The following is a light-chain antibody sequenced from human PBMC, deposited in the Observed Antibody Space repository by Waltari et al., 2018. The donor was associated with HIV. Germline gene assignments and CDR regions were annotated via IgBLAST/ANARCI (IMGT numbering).Light chain of an antibody. Sequence: DIVMTQSPDSLAVYLGERATINCKSSQSILYSPNNRNYLAWYQQKPGQRPKLLIYWASTRESGVPDRFTGNGSGTDFTLTISSLQAEDVAVYYCQQYDSTPLTFGGGTKVEIK. J-gene: IGKJ4*01. CDR1: QSILYSPNNRNY. V-gene: IGKV4-1*01. CDR3: QQYDSTPLT. CDR2: WAS.